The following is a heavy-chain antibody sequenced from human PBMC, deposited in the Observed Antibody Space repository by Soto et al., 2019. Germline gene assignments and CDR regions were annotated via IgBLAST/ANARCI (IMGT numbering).Heavy chain of an antibody. CDR1: GGSISSGDYY. D-gene: IGHD3-22*01. CDR3: ARIPLGYDSSGYYFYRDY. CDR2: IYYSGST. V-gene: IGHV4-30-4*01. Sequence: QVQLQESGPGLVKPSQTLSLTCTVSGGSISSGDYYWSWIRQPPGKGLEWIGYIYYSGSTYYNPSLTSRVTISVDTSKNQFSLKLSSVTAADTAVYYCARIPLGYDSSGYYFYRDYWGQGTLVTVSS. J-gene: IGHJ4*02.